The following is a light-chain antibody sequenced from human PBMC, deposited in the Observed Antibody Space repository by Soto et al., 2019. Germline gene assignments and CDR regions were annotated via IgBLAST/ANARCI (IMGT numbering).Light chain of an antibody. CDR3: SSYTSSSTVV. Sequence: QSALTQPASVSGSPGQSITISCTGTSSDVGGYNYVSWYQQHPGKAPKLMLYEVSNRPSGVSNRFSGSKSGNTASLTISGLQAEDEADYYCSSYTSSSTVVFGGGTMLTVL. V-gene: IGLV2-14*01. CDR2: EVS. J-gene: IGLJ2*01. CDR1: SSDVGGYNY.